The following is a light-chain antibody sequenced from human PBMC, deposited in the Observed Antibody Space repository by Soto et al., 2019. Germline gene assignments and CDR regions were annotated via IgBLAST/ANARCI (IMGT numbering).Light chain of an antibody. J-gene: IGLJ2*01. CDR2: VNSDGSH. CDR1: SGPSSYA. CDR3: QTWGTGIVV. V-gene: IGLV4-69*01. Sequence: QSVLTQSPSASASLGPSVKLTCTLTSGPSSYAIAWHQQQPEKGPRYLMKVNSDGSHSKGDGTPDRFSGSSSGSERYLTISSLQAEDEADYYCQTWGTGIVVFGGGTKVTVL.